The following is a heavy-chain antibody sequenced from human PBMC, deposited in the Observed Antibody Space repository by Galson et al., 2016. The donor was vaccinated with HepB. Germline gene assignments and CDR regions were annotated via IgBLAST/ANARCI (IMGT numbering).Heavy chain of an antibody. CDR1: GDSVSSNSAA. J-gene: IGHJ6*02. Sequence: CAISGDSVSSNSAAWNWIRPSPSRGLEWLGRTYYRSKWYNDYAVSVKSRIIVNPDTSKNQFSLQQNSVTPEDTAVYYCVEQRKGAPDGMEVWGQGTTVTVS. D-gene: IGHD1/OR15-1a*01. V-gene: IGHV6-1*01. CDR3: VEQRKGAPDGMEV. CDR2: TYYRSKWYN.